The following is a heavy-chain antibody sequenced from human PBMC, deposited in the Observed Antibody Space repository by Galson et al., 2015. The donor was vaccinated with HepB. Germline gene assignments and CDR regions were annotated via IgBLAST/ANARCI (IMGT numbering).Heavy chain of an antibody. CDR1: GFNFNYYA. V-gene: IGHV3-64D*06. Sequence: SLRLSCAASGFNFNYYAMHWVRQAPGRGLEYISGITNDGVGTNYADSVNGRFTISRDNARKSLNLQVTSLRPEDTALYYCVKEDILYGFSVGSFHVWGQGTSVTVSS. CDR2: ITNDGVGT. CDR3: VKEDILYGFSVGSFHV. D-gene: IGHD3-9*01. J-gene: IGHJ3*01.